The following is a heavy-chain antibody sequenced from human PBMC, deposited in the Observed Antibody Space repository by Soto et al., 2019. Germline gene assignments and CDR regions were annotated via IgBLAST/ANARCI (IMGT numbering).Heavy chain of an antibody. D-gene: IGHD6-19*01. Sequence: SSETLSLTCPVPGGPISSSSYYWGWIRQPPGKGLEWIGSIYYSGSTYYNPSLKSRVTISVDTSKNQFSLKLSSVTAADTAVYYCARQGGIAVGNNWFDPWGQGTLVTVSS. CDR3: ARQGGIAVGNNWFDP. V-gene: IGHV4-39*01. CDR2: IYYSGST. CDR1: GGPISSSSYY. J-gene: IGHJ5*02.